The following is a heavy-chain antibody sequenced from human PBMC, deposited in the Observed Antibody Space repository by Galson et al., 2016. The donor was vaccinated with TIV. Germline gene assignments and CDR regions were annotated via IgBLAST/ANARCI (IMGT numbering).Heavy chain of an antibody. D-gene: IGHD5-18*01. CDR1: GGTFSGYV. CDR3: AKDRNTAFDTHYSYYGLDV. Sequence: SVKVSCKASGGTFSGYVINWVRQAPGQGLEWMGGIIPMFGTANYAQKFQGRVTITADESTSTAYMELSSLRSEDTAVYYCAKDRNTAFDTHYSYYGLDVWGQGTTVIVSS. CDR2: IIPMFGTA. J-gene: IGHJ6*02. V-gene: IGHV1-69*13.